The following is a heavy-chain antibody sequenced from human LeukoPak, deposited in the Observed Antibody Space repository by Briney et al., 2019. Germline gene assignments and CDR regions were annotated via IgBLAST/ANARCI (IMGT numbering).Heavy chain of an antibody. D-gene: IGHD3-10*01. Sequence: GGSLRLSCAASGFILRSCWMSWVRQARGRGVDGVSNRKQDGSEKYCVGSVKGRFTISRDNAKNSLYLQMNSLRVEDTAVYYCARGGNYGSGSYYRGPLDYWGQGTLVTVSS. V-gene: IGHV3-7*01. CDR1: GFILRSCW. CDR3: ARGGNYGSGSYYRGPLDY. J-gene: IGHJ4*02. CDR2: RKQDGSEK.